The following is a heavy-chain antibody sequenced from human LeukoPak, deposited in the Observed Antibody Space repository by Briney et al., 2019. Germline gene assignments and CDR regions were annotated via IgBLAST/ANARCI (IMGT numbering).Heavy chain of an antibody. V-gene: IGHV4-31*03. D-gene: IGHD3-3*01. CDR1: GGAISSGGYY. J-gene: IGHJ4*02. CDR3: ARDLEGSLDY. CDR2: IYYSGST. Sequence: PSETLSLTCTVSGGAISSGGYYWSWIRQHPGKGLEWIGYIYYSGSTYYNPSLKSRVTISVDTSKNQFSLKLSSVTAADTAVYYCARDLEGSLDYWGQGTLVTVSS.